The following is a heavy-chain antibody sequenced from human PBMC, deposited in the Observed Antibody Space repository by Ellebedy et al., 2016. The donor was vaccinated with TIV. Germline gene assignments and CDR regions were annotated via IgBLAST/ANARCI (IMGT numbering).Heavy chain of an antibody. CDR3: ARGYGSGSYLHAFDI. CDR1: GYTFTSYA. CDR2: INAGNGNT. J-gene: IGHJ3*02. D-gene: IGHD3-10*01. V-gene: IGHV1-3*01. Sequence: ASVKVSCXASGYTFTSYAMHWVRQAPGQRLEWMGWINAGNGNTKYSQKFQGRVTITRDTSASTAYMELSSLRSEDTAVYYCARGYGSGSYLHAFDIWGQGTMVTVSS.